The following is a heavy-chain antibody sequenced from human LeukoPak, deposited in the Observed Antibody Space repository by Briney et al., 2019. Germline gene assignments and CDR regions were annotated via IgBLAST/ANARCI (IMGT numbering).Heavy chain of an antibody. CDR1: GLTFDDYG. J-gene: IGHJ4*02. D-gene: IGHD6-13*01. CDR2: ISWNSASV. Sequence: GGSLRLSCEASGLTFDDYGMHWVRQAPGKGLEWVSTISWNSASVGYADSVKGRFTISRDNAKKTLYLQMNSLRPEDTALYYCAKDYGYSSSWYDYWGQGTLVTVSS. CDR3: AKDYGYSSSWYDY. V-gene: IGHV3-9*01.